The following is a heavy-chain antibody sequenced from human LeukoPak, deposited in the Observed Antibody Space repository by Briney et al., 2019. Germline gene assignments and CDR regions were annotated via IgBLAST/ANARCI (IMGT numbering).Heavy chain of an antibody. J-gene: IGHJ6*03. CDR3: AREALRADYVWGSYYYYYMDV. D-gene: IGHD3-16*01. V-gene: IGHV3-20*01. CDR2: INWNGGST. Sequence: PGGSLRLSCAASGFTFDDYGMSWVRQAPGKGLEWVSGINWNGGSTGYADSVKGRFTISRDNAKNSLYLQMNSLRAEDTALYHCAREALRADYVWGSYYYYYMDVWGKGTTVTIS. CDR1: GFTFDDYG.